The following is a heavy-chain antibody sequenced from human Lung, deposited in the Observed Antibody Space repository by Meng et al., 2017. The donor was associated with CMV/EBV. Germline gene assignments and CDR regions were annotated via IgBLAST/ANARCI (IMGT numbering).Heavy chain of an antibody. Sequence: SXTXSLXCSVSGGSINSRDYYWSWVGPYPGRGLEWVGHIYYSGATYYTPSLRSRLIISLDTSKKQFSLRLSSVTAEDTAVYFWARVLYYYGSASNFDHWGQGTLVTVSS. V-gene: IGHV4-31*03. CDR3: ARVLYYYGSASNFDH. CDR2: IYYSGAT. D-gene: IGHD3-10*01. CDR1: GGSINSRDYY. J-gene: IGHJ4*02.